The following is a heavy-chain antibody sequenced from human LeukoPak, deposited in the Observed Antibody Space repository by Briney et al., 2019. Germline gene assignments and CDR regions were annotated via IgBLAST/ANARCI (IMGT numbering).Heavy chain of an antibody. D-gene: IGHD6-13*01. CDR1: GDSLTSNY. V-gene: IGHV4-4*09. CDR3: ARHSRSWPNRVLDS. J-gene: IGHJ4*02. CDR2: IHASGDT. Sequence: SETLSLTCTVSGDSLTSNYWGWLRQPPGKGLEWIGYIHASGDTKYNPSLKSRVTTSMDTSRNQFSLELTSVTAADTALYYCARHSRSWPNRVLDSWGQGSLVTVSS.